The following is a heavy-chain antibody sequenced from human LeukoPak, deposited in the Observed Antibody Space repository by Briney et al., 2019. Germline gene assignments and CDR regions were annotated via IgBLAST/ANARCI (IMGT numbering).Heavy chain of an antibody. CDR2: ISSSSSYI. CDR3: ARALHDSSGYYFDY. V-gene: IGHV3-21*01. Sequence: WCSLILSFAASGFTFISDSMNWVRQAPGKGLEWVSSISSSSSYIYYADSVKGRFTISRDSAKDSLFLQMNSLRAEDTAVYYCARALHDSSGYYFDYWGQGTLVTVSS. D-gene: IGHD3-22*01. J-gene: IGHJ4*02. CDR1: GFTFISDS.